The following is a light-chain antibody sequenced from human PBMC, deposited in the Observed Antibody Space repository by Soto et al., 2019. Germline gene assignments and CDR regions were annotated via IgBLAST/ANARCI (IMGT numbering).Light chain of an antibody. J-gene: IGKJ3*01. CDR2: GAS. CDR1: QSVSSSY. CDR3: QQYGDSPAT. V-gene: IGKV3-20*01. Sequence: EIVLTQSPGTLSLSPGERATLSCRASQSVSSSYLAWYQQKPCQAPRLLIYGASSRATGIPDRFSGSGSGTDFTLTFSRLEPEDFAVYYCQQYGDSPATFGPGTKVDIK.